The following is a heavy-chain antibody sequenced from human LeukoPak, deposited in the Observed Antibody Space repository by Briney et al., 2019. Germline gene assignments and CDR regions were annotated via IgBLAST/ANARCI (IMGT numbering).Heavy chain of an antibody. CDR3: ARSYYYGSGSRVDWFDP. CDR2: INPNSGGT. Sequence: GASVKVSCKASGYTFTGYYMHWVRQAPGQGLEWMGRINPNSGGTNYAQKFQGRATMTRDTSISTAYMELSRLRSDDTAVYYCARSYYYGSGSRVDWFDPWGQGTLVTVSS. CDR1: GYTFTGYY. V-gene: IGHV1-2*06. J-gene: IGHJ5*02. D-gene: IGHD3-10*01.